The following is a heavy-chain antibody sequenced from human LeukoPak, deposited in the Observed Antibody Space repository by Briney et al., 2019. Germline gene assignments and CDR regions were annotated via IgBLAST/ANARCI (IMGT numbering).Heavy chain of an antibody. D-gene: IGHD3-22*01. CDR2: ISSSNTYI. Sequence: GGSLRLSCAASGFTFSSYSMNWVRQAPGKGLEWVSSISSSNTYIYYADSVKGRFTISRDNAKNSLFLQMNSLRAEDTAVYYCARDRRGGGHRDDCSGYFWDYWGQGTLVTVSS. CDR3: ARDRRGGGHRDDCSGYFWDY. J-gene: IGHJ4*02. V-gene: IGHV3-21*01. CDR1: GFTFSSYS.